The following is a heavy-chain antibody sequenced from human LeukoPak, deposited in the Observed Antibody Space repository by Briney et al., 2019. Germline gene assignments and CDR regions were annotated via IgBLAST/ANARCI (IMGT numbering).Heavy chain of an antibody. V-gene: IGHV3-73*01. CDR1: GFTFSGSA. J-gene: IGHJ5*02. D-gene: IGHD1-26*01. Sequence: GGSLRLSCAASGFTFSGSAIHWARQSSGKGLEWVGQIDKKDKGYATATAYTASVNGRFTISRDDSINTAYLQMKSLKTEDTALYYCTRDSGTYNWFDPWGQAPMVTVSS. CDR2: IDKKDKGYATAT. CDR3: TRDSGTYNWFDP.